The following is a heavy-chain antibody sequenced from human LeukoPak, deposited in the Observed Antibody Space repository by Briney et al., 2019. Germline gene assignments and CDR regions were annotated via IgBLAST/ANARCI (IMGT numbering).Heavy chain of an antibody. CDR3: ARPPIFGVVPGLYYFDY. CDR1: GFTFSSYS. CDR2: ISSSSSTI. V-gene: IGHV3-48*01. J-gene: IGHJ4*02. Sequence: GGSLRLSCAASGFTFSSYSMNWVRQAPGKGLEWVSYISSSSSTIYYADSVKGRFTISRDNAKNSLYLQMNSLRAEDTAVYYCARPPIFGVVPGLYYFDYWRQGTVVTVPS. D-gene: IGHD3-3*01.